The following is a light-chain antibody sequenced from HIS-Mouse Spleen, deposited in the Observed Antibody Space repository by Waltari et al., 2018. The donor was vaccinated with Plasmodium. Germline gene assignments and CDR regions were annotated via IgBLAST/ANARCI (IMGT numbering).Light chain of an antibody. J-gene: IGLJ2*01. CDR2: GKN. CDR1: SLRRYY. CDR3: CSYAGSSTFVV. Sequence: SSELTQDPAVSVALGQTVRITCQGDSLRRYYASWYQQKPGQAPVLVIYGKNNRPSGIPDRFSGSSSGNTASLTITGAQAEDEADYYCCSYAGSSTFVVFGGGTKLTVL. V-gene: IGLV3-19*01.